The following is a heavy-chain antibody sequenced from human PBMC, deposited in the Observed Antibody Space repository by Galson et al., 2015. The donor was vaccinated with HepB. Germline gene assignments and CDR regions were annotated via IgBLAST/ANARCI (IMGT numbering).Heavy chain of an antibody. Sequence: SVKVSCKASGYTFNGYYMHWVRQAPGQGLEWMGRINPNSGDTNHAQKFQGRVSMTRDSSISTAYMELTRLRSDDTAVYYCVRGKYYYDSSGYFAYWGQGTLVTISS. CDR2: INPNSGDT. D-gene: IGHD3-22*01. CDR3: VRGKYYYDSSGYFAY. V-gene: IGHV1-2*06. CDR1: GYTFNGYY. J-gene: IGHJ4*02.